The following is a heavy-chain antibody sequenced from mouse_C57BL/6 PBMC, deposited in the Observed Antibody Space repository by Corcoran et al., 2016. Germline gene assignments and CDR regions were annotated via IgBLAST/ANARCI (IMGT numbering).Heavy chain of an antibody. CDR1: GYTFTDYY. CDR3: ATKGDYDYDHYWYFDV. D-gene: IGHD2-4*01. CDR2: IFPGSGST. J-gene: IGHJ1*03. Sequence: QVQLQQSGPELVKPGASVKISCKASGYTFTDYYINWVKQRPGQGLEWIGWIFPGSGSTYYNEKFKGKATLTVDKSSSTAYMLLSSLTSEDSAVYFCATKGDYDYDHYWYFDVWGTGTTVTVSS. V-gene: IGHV1-75*01.